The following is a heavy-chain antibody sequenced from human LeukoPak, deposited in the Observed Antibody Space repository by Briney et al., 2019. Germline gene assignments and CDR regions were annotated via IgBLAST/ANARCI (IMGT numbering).Heavy chain of an antibody. CDR3: ARGLVGTISSWVD. Sequence: SETLSLTCTVSTGSISSYYWSWIRLPPGKGLEWIGYIYYSGSTNYNPSLKSRVTISVDTSKNQFSLKLSSVTAADTAVYYCARGLVGTISSWVDWGQGIMVTVSS. V-gene: IGHV4-59*01. CDR1: TGSISSYY. J-gene: IGHJ4*02. CDR2: IYYSGST. D-gene: IGHD2-8*02.